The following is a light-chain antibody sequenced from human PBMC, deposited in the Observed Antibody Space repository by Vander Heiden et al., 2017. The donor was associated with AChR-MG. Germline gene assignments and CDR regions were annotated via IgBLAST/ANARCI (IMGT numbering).Light chain of an antibody. CDR2: EVS. Sequence: QSALTPPASASGSPGQSITISCPGTSSDVGSYNLVAWYQQHPGKAPKFMIYEVSKRPSGVSNRFSGSKSGNTASLTISGLQAEDEADYYCCSYASSSGWVFGGGTKLTIL. CDR1: SSDVGSYNL. J-gene: IGLJ3*02. V-gene: IGLV2-23*02. CDR3: CSYASSSGWV.